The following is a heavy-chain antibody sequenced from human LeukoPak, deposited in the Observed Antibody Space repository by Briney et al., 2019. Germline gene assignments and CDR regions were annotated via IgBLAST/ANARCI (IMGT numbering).Heavy chain of an antibody. D-gene: IGHD5-18*01. Sequence: NPSETLSLTCTVPGGSISSSSYYWGGIRQPPGKGLEWIGSIYYSGSTYYNPSLKSRVTISVDTSKTQFSLKLSSVTAADTAVYYCARLNRRIQLWSHFDYWGQGTLVTISS. CDR2: IYYSGST. J-gene: IGHJ4*02. CDR3: ARLNRRIQLWSHFDY. V-gene: IGHV4-39*01. CDR1: GGSISSSSYY.